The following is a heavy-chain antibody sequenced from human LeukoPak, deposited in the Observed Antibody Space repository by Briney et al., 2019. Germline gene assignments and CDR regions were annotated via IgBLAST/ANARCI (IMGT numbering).Heavy chain of an antibody. J-gene: IGHJ4*02. CDR3: ASSKWFYFDS. D-gene: IGHD3-22*01. V-gene: IGHV3-48*02. CDR2: ISSSSDTI. Sequence: QPGGSLRLSCAASGFTFTKYSMNRVRQAPGKGLEWVSYISSSSDTIYYADSVKGRFTISRDNAKNSLYLQMNSLRDEDTAVYYCASSKWFYFDSWGQGTLVTVSS. CDR1: GFTFTKYS.